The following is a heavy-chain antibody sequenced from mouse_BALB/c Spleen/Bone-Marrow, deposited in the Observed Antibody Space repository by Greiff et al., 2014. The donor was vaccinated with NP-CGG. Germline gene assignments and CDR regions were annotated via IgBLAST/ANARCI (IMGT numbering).Heavy chain of an antibody. CDR2: ISYDGSN. D-gene: IGHD3-1*01. CDR1: GYSITSGYY. J-gene: IGHJ3*01. CDR3: ARDRVFAY. Sequence: VQLKESGPGLVKPSQSLSLTCSVTGYSITSGYYWNWIRQFPGNKLEWMGYISYDGSNNYNPSLKNRISITRDTSKNQFFLKLNFVTTEDTATYYCARDRVFAYWGQGTLVTVSA. V-gene: IGHV3-6*02.